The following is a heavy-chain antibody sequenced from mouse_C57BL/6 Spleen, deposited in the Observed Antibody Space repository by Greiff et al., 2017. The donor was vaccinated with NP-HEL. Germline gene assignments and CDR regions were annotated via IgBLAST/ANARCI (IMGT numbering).Heavy chain of an antibody. CDR3: ARDSITTVVGGYFDV. J-gene: IGHJ1*03. D-gene: IGHD1-1*01. V-gene: IGHV3-6*01. CDR1: GYSITSGYY. Sequence: EVQRVESGPGLVKPSQSLSLTCSVTGYSITSGYYWNWIRQFPGNKLEWMGYISYDGSNNYNPSLKNRISITRDTSKNQFFLKLNSVTTEDTATYYCARDSITTVVGGYFDVWGTGTTVTVSS. CDR2: ISYDGSN.